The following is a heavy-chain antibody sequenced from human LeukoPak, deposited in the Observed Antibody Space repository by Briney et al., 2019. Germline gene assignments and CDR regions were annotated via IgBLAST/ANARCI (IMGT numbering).Heavy chain of an antibody. CDR3: ARDRSMVVTLGAFDI. CDR2: IYYSGST. D-gene: IGHD4-23*01. V-gene: IGHV4-59*01. J-gene: IGHJ3*02. Sequence: TSETLSLTCTVSGGSISSYYWSWIRQPPGKGLEWIGYIYYSGSTNYNPSLKSRVTISVDTSKNQFSLKLSSVTAADTAVYYCARDRSMVVTLGAFDIWGQGTMVTVSS. CDR1: GGSISSYY.